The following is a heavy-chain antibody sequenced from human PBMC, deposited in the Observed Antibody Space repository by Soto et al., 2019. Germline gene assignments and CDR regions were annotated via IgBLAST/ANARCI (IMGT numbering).Heavy chain of an antibody. J-gene: IGHJ3*02. CDR3: ARGGTRGDVFDI. V-gene: IGHV4-31*03. Sequence: PSETLSLTCSVSGASLSSDAYYRSWIRQHPVKGLEWIGYIYYSGATYYNPSLESRVTISLDTLKNHFSLRLSSVSAADTAVYYCARGGTRGDVFDIWGQGTMVTVSS. CDR1: GASLSSDAYY. D-gene: IGHD1-1*01. CDR2: IYYSGAT.